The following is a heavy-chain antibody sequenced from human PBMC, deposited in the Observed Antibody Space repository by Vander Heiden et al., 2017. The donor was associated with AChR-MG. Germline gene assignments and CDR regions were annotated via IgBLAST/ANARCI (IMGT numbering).Heavy chain of an antibody. CDR2: IIPIFGTA. CDR1: GGTFSSYA. V-gene: IGHV1-69*01. J-gene: IGHJ4*02. D-gene: IGHD3-10*01. CDR3: ARVYYGSGSPTLKELERGYFDY. Sequence: QVQLVQSGAEVKKPGSSVKVSCKASGGTFSSYAISWVRQAPGQGLEWMGGIIPIFGTANYAQKFQGRVTITADESTSTAYMELSSLRSEDTAVYYCARVYYGSGSPTLKELERGYFDYWGQGTLVTVSS.